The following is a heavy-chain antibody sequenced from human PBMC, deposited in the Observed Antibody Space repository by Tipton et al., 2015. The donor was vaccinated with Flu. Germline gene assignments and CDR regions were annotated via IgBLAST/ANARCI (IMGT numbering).Heavy chain of an antibody. V-gene: IGHV4-4*07. CDR2: IYTSGST. Sequence: LRLSCTVSGGSISSYYWSWIRQPAGKGLEWIGRIYTSGSTNYNPSLKGRVTMSVDTSKNQFSLKPSSVTAAGTAVYYCARAAYYDSSGYYSNWFDPWGQGTLVTVSS. J-gene: IGHJ5*02. CDR3: ARAAYYDSSGYYSNWFDP. CDR1: GGSISSYY. D-gene: IGHD3-22*01.